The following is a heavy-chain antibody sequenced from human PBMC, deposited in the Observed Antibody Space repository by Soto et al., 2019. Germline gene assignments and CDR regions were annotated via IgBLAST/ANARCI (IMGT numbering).Heavy chain of an antibody. CDR2: ISGSGGST. CDR1: GFTFSSYA. D-gene: IGHD3-3*01. V-gene: IGHV3-23*01. J-gene: IGHJ4*02. CDR3: AKDLDVLRFLEWLSFFDY. Sequence: GGSLRLSCAASGFTFSSYAMSWVRQAPGKGLEWVSAISGSGGSTYYADSVKGRFTISRDNSKNTLYLQMNSLRAEDTAVYYCAKDLDVLRFLEWLSFFDYWGQGTLVTVSS.